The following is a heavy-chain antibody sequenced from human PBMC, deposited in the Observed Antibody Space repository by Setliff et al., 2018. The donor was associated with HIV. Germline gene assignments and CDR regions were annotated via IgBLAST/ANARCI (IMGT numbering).Heavy chain of an antibody. V-gene: IGHV4-38-2*01. D-gene: IGHD3-22*01. J-gene: IGHJ4*02. Sequence: SETLSLTCVVSGNSISSGYYWGWVRQPPGKGLEWIGCIFYGGTVYHSGRMYFNPSLKSRVTISVDTSERQFSLRMTSTTAADTAVYYCVRGSGYYYFDNWGQGALVTVSS. CDR2: IFYGGTVYHSGRM. CDR1: GNSISSGYY. CDR3: VRGSGYYYFDN.